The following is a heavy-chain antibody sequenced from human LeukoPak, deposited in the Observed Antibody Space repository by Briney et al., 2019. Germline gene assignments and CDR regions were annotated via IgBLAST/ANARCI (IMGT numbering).Heavy chain of an antibody. CDR1: GGTVTTYT. D-gene: IGHD6-19*01. J-gene: IGHJ4*02. CDR3: ARGYSSGPFDY. Sequence: ASVKVSCKASGGTVTTYTLTWVRQAPGQGLEWMGGIIPIFGTPNYAQKFQGRVTITADESTSTAYMELSSLRSEDTAVYYCARGYSSGPFDYWGQGTLVTVSS. V-gene: IGHV1-69*13. CDR2: IIPIFGTP.